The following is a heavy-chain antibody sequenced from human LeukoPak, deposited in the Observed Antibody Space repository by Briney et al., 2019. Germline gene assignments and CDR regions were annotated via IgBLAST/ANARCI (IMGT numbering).Heavy chain of an antibody. CDR1: GFTFSSYW. CDR3: ARVRGSSWYDAFDI. Sequence: GGSLRLSCAASGFTFSSYWMSWVRQAPGKGLEWVANIKQDGSEKYYVDSVKGRFTISRDNAKNSLYLQMNSLRAEDTAIYYCARVRGSSWYDAFDIWGQGTMVTVSS. J-gene: IGHJ3*02. V-gene: IGHV3-7*01. CDR2: IKQDGSEK. D-gene: IGHD6-13*01.